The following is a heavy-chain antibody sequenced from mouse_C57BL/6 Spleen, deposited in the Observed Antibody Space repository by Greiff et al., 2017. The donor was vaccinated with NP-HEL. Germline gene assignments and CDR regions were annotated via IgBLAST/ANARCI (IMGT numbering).Heavy chain of an antibody. J-gene: IGHJ2*01. D-gene: IGHD2-2*01. Sequence: QVQLQQPGAELVRPGTSVKLSCKASGYTFTSYWMHWVKQRPGQGLEWIGVIDPSDSYTNYNQKFKGKATLTVDTSSSTAYMQLRSLTSEDSAVYYCARIGYDGYFDYWGQGTTLTVSS. CDR1: GYTFTSYW. CDR3: ARIGYDGYFDY. V-gene: IGHV1-59*01. CDR2: IDPSDSYT.